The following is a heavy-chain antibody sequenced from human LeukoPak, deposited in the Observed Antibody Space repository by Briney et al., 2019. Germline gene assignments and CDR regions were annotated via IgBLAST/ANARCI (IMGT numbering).Heavy chain of an antibody. CDR1: GYTFSSYW. CDR2: IYPGDADT. V-gene: IGHV5-51*01. Sequence: GESLKISCKGSGYTFSSYWIGWVRQMPGKGLEWMGIIYPGDADTRYSPSLQGQVTISVDTSIGTAYLQWSSLKASDTAIYYCARQNDFRLDYWGQGTLVTVSS. D-gene: IGHD3-3*01. J-gene: IGHJ4*02. CDR3: ARQNDFRLDY.